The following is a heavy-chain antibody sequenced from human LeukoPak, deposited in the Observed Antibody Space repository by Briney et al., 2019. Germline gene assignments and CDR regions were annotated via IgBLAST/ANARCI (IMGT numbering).Heavy chain of an antibody. CDR3: ATRGTGLSDY. CDR1: GFTFGSYT. D-gene: IGHD1-1*01. CDR2: ISISGGST. J-gene: IGHJ4*02. Sequence: PGASLRLSCAASGFTFGSYTMSWVRQAPGKGLEWVSGISISGGSTYYADSVKGRFTISRDNSKNTLYLQMNGLRAEDTAAYYCATRGTGLSDYWGQGTLVTISS. V-gene: IGHV3-23*01.